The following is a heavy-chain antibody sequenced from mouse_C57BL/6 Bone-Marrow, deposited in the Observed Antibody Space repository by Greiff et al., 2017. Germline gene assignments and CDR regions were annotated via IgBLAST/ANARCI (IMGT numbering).Heavy chain of an antibody. Sequence: DVHLVESGGDLVKPGGSLKLSCAASGFTFSSFGMSWVRQTPDKRLEWVATISSGGSYTYYPDSVKGRFTISRDNAKNTLYLHMSSLKSEDTAMYYCARPYLFDYWGQGTTLTVSS. D-gene: IGHD5-1*01. J-gene: IGHJ2*01. CDR2: ISSGGSYT. V-gene: IGHV5-6*01. CDR1: GFTFSSFG. CDR3: ARPYLFDY.